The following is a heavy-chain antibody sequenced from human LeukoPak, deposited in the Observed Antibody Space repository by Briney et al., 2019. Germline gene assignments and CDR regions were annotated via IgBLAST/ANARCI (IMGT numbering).Heavy chain of an antibody. Sequence: SETLSLTCTVSGDSISSSSYYWSWIRQPPGKGLEWIGEINHSGSTNYNPSLKSRVTISVDTSKNQFSLKLSSVTAADTAMYYCAKSNGYGLIDYWGQGTLVTVSS. CDR3: AKSNGYGLIDY. CDR2: INHSGST. CDR1: GDSISSSSYY. J-gene: IGHJ4*02. D-gene: IGHD5-12*01. V-gene: IGHV4-39*01.